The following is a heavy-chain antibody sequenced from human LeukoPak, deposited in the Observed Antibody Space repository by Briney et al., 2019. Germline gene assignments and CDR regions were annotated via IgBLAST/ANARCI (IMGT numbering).Heavy chain of an antibody. CDR1: GYTFTGHY. CDR2: INPNSVDT. Sequence: ASVKVSCKTSGYTFTGHYLHWVRQTPGQGLEWMGWINPNSVDTKYAQKFQGRVSMSWDTPVSTAYMELSRLRSDDTAVYVCASDRSTMVRGIIIYYFDFWGQGTPATVSS. CDR3: ASDRSTMVRGIIIYYFDF. J-gene: IGHJ4*02. V-gene: IGHV1-2*02. D-gene: IGHD3-10*01.